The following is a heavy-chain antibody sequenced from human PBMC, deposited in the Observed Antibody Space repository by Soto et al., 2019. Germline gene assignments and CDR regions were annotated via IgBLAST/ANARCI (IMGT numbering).Heavy chain of an antibody. D-gene: IGHD2-2*01. CDR3: GPDWGTGFYQLDS. CDR2: IYPRGGI. J-gene: IGHJ4*02. Sequence: PSETLSLSCAVSGYSISTSFNWAWIRQPPGQGLECIGSIYPRGGICYNLCRKSRVTIPAVASKTQISLMLSSVTAADKAIYYCGPDWGTGFYQLDSWGRGTLVTVSS. CDR1: GYSISTSFN. V-gene: IGHV4-38-2*01.